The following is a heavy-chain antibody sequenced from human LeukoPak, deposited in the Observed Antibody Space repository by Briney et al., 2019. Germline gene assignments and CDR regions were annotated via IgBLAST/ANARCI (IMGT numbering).Heavy chain of an antibody. CDR2: IGSDYDR. CDR3: AKSAGVATIYFDS. Sequence: GGSLRLSCTASGFAFGSYAMAWVRQAPGKGLEGVAAIGSDYDRVHEDSVKGRFTISRDNSKSTLYLQMDNLRPEDTAVYFCAKSAGVATIYFDSCGQGALVTVSS. CDR1: GFAFGSYA. D-gene: IGHD5-12*01. J-gene: IGHJ4*02. V-gene: IGHV3-23*01.